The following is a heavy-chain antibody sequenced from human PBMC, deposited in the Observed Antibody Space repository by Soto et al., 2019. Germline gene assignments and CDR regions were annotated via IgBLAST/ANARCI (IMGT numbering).Heavy chain of an antibody. D-gene: IGHD3-16*01. CDR2: IYYSGST. CDR1: GGSISSYY. Sequence: SETLSLTCTVSGGSISSYYWSWVRQPPGKGLEWIGYIYYSGSTNYNPSLKSRVTISVDTSKNQFSLKLSSVTAADTAVYYCASFLGEIGGPDYWGQGTLVTVSS. CDR3: ASFLGEIGGPDY. J-gene: IGHJ4*02. V-gene: IGHV4-59*01.